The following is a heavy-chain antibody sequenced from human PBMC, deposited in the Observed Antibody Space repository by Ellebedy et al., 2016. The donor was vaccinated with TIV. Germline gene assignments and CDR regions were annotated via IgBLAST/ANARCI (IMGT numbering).Heavy chain of an antibody. Sequence: ASVKVSXXASGYTFTSYGISWVRQAPGQGLEWMGWISAYNGNTNYAQKLQGRVTMTTDTSTSTAYMELRSLRSEDTAVYYCARERRNYYYNSSGYYYVSGFDYWGQGTLVTVSS. J-gene: IGHJ4*02. CDR1: GYTFTSYG. V-gene: IGHV1-18*01. D-gene: IGHD3-22*01. CDR3: ARERRNYYYNSSGYYYVSGFDY. CDR2: ISAYNGNT.